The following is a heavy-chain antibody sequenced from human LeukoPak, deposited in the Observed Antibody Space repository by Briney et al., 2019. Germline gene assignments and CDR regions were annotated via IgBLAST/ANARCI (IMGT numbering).Heavy chain of an antibody. Sequence: RGESLKISCKGSGYGFTTSWIGWVGQFPGKGREWMGFIFPGDSDTRYSPSFQGQVTISADKSISTAYLQWSSLKASDTAMYYCARRLTGYYRPYYFDYWGQGTLVTVSS. V-gene: IGHV5-51*01. D-gene: IGHD3-9*01. J-gene: IGHJ4*02. CDR2: IFPGDSDT. CDR1: GYGFTTSW. CDR3: ARRLTGYYRPYYFDY.